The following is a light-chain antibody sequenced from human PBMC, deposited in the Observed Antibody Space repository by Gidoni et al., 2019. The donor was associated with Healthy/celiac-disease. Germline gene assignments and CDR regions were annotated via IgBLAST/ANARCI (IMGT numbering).Light chain of an antibody. CDR2: GAS. CDR3: QQYGSSPG. Sequence: EIVLTQSPGTLSLSPGERATLSCRASQSVSSIYLAWYQQKPGQAPRLLIYGASSRATGIPDRFSGSGSGTDFTLTIIRLEPEDFEVYYCQQYGSSPGFGGGTKVEIK. V-gene: IGKV3-20*01. CDR1: QSVSSIY. J-gene: IGKJ4*02.